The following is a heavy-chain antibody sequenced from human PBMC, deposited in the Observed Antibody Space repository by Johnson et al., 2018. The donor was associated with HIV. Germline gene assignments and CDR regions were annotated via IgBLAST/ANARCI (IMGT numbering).Heavy chain of an antibody. D-gene: IGHD6-19*01. CDR1: GFTFSSYG. CDR2: IRFDGSDK. CDR3: ARPYSSAWYGAFDI. Sequence: VQLVESGGGVVQPGGSLRLSCAASGFTFSSYGVHWVRQAPGKGLEWVAFIRFDGSDKYYADSVQGRFTVSRDNSNNRLYLQMNSLRAEDTAVYYCARPYSSAWYGAFDIWGQGTMVTVSS. J-gene: IGHJ3*02. V-gene: IGHV3-30*02.